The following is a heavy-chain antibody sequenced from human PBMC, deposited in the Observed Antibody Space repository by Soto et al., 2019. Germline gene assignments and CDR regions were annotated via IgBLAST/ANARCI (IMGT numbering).Heavy chain of an antibody. CDR3: AKESGGSLDSSLIVVGDAFDL. V-gene: IGHV3-23*01. CDR2: ISNSGNT. D-gene: IGHD3-22*01. J-gene: IGHJ3*01. Sequence: EEQLLESGGDLVQPGGSLRLSCAASGFTFTNYAMSWVRQAPGKGLEWVSTISNSGNTYYADSVKGRFTISRDNSKNTPFLNMNSLRAEDTALYYCAKESGGSLDSSLIVVGDAFDLWGQGTMVTVSS. CDR1: GFTFTNYA.